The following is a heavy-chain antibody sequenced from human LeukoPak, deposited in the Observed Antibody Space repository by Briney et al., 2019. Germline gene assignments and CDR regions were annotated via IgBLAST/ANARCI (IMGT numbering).Heavy chain of an antibody. Sequence: GGSLRLSCAASGFTFSSYEMNWVRQAPGKGLEWVSYISSSGSTMYYADSVKGRFTISRDNATLSLYLQMASLRAEDTAVFYCARIFDSSGYPDDVFDIWGQGTMVTVSS. CDR3: ARIFDSSGYPDDVFDI. CDR2: ISSSGSTM. CDR1: GFTFSSYE. V-gene: IGHV3-48*03. J-gene: IGHJ3*02. D-gene: IGHD3-22*01.